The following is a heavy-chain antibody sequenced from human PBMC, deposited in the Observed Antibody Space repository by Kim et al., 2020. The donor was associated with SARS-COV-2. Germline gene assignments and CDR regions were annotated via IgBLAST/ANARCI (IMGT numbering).Heavy chain of an antibody. CDR1: GFSISTGYY. V-gene: IGHV4-38-2*02. CDR3: ARVAGYCGAIRCDHSYFDF. J-gene: IGHJ4*02. Sequence: SETLSLTCSVSGFSISTGYYWAWIRQPPGKGLEWVGHISYSASPYYNPSLKSRVTISVDTSKNQFSLRVDSLTAADMAVYYCARVAGYCGAIRCDHSYFDFWGQGTLITVSS. CDR2: ISYSASP. D-gene: IGHD2-15*01.